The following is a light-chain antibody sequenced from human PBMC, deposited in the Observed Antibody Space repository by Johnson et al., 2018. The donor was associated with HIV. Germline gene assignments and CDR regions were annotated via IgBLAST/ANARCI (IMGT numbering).Light chain of an antibody. J-gene: IGLJ1*01. Sequence: QSVLTQPPSVSAAPGQKFTISCSGSSSNIGNNYVSWYQQLPGTAPKLLIYENNKRPSGIPDRFSGSKSGTSATLGITGLQTGDAADYYCGTWDSSLSACYVFGTGTKVTVL. CDR3: GTWDSSLSACYV. V-gene: IGLV1-51*02. CDR2: ENN. CDR1: SSNIGNNY.